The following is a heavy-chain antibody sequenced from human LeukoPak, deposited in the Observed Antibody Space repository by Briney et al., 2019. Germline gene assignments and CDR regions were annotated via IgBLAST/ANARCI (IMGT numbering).Heavy chain of an antibody. Sequence: PGVSLRLSCAASGFTFRSYTMNWVRQAPGKGLEWVSSLSSSDYYIYYAESLKGRFTISRDNAKNSLYLQMSSWRVEDTAAYYCVRVLETWRGQRVWYFDLWGRGTLVTVSS. CDR1: GFTFRSYT. CDR3: VRVLETWRGQRVWYFDL. CDR2: LSSSDYYI. D-gene: IGHD2-15*01. J-gene: IGHJ2*01. V-gene: IGHV3-21*01.